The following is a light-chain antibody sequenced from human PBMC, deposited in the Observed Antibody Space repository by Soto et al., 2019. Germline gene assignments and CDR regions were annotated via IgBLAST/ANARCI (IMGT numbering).Light chain of an antibody. Sequence: DIQMTQSPSTLSASVGDRVTITCRASQSLSNRLAWYQQKPGKAPKLLIYAASSLQSGVPSRFSGSGSGTHFTLTISSLQTEDFATYYCQQSNSSPRTFGQGTKVDIK. CDR2: AAS. J-gene: IGKJ1*01. CDR1: QSLSNR. V-gene: IGKV1-39*01. CDR3: QQSNSSPRT.